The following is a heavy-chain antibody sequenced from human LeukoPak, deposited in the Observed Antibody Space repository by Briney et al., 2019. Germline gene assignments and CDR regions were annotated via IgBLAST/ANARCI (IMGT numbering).Heavy chain of an antibody. CDR1: GFTFDDYA. J-gene: IGHJ6*03. Sequence: SLRLSCAASGFTFDDYAMHWVRQAPGKGLEGVSGISWNSGSIGYVDSVKGRFTISRDNAKNSLYLQMNSLRAEDMALYYCAKDSGRAYYYYYMDVWGKGTTVTVSS. CDR2: ISWNSGSI. V-gene: IGHV3-9*03. CDR3: AKDSGRAYYYYYMDV.